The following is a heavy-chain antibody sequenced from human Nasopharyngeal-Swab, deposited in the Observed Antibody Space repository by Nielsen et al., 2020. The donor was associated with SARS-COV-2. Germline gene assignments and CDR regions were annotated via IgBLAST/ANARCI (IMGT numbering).Heavy chain of an antibody. CDR3: AKQNSGYDDEDNHYYYYMDV. V-gene: IGHV4-59*01. D-gene: IGHD5-12*01. J-gene: IGHJ6*03. Sequence: GSLRLSCTVSGGSISSYYWSCIRQPPGKGLEWIGYNYYSGSTKYNPSLKSRVTISVDTSKNQFSLNLNSVTAADTAVYYCAKQNSGYDDEDNHYYYYMDVWGQGTTVTVSS. CDR1: GGSISSYY. CDR2: NYYSGST.